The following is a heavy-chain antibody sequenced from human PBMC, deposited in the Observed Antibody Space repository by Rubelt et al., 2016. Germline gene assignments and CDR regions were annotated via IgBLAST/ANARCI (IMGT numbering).Heavy chain of an antibody. J-gene: IGHJ5*01. CDR2: IWYDGSNK. CDR3: ARDRVAVRGCFDS. D-gene: IGHD6-6*01. CDR1: GFKFSNYG. Sequence: QVQLVESGGGVVQPGRSLRLSCAASGFKFSNYGIHWVRQAPGKGLEWVALIWYDGSNKYYADSVKGRFTISRDNSKNTLYLQMNSLRVEDTGVYYCARDRVAVRGCFDSWGQGTLVTVSS. V-gene: IGHV3-33*01.